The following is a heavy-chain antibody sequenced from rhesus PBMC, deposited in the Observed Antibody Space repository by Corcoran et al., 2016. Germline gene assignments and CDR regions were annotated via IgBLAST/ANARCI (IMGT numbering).Heavy chain of an antibody. D-gene: IGHD1-44*01. J-gene: IGHJ4*01. V-gene: IGHV5-2*01. CDR2: IYPGDSDT. CDR1: GYSFTSYW. CDR3: AKDGENYNVYFDY. Sequence: EVQLVQSGAEVKRPGESLRISCTTSGYSFTSYWTSWVRKMHGKGLEGMGMIYPGDSDTRYRPSFQGQGTITADKSISTAYLQWSSLKASDTATYYCAKDGENYNVYFDYWGQGVLVTVSS.